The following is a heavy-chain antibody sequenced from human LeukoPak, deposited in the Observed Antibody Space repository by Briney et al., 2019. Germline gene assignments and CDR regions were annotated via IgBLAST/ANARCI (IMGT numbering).Heavy chain of an antibody. D-gene: IGHD3-22*01. V-gene: IGHV3-23*01. CDR3: AKSLPYYYDRSGSPIDY. J-gene: IGHJ4*02. Sequence: GGSLRLSCAASGFTFSSYAMSWVRQAPGKGLEWVSAISGSGGSTYYADSVKGRFTISRDNSKNTLYLQMNSLRAEDTAVYYCAKSLPYYYDRSGSPIDYWGQGTLVTVSS. CDR2: ISGSGGST. CDR1: GFTFSSYA.